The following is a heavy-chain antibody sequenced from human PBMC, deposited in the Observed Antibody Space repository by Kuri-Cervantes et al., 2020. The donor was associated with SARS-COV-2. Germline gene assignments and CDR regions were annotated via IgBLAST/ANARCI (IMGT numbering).Heavy chain of an antibody. CDR1: GFIFFSYS. D-gene: IGHD2-2*01. CDR2: ISSRSSHI. J-gene: IGHJ5*02. V-gene: IGHV3-21*01. CDR3: ASETIVVVPAAPPENWFDP. Sequence: GESLKISCAASGFIFFSYSMNWVRQAPGKGLEWVSSISSRSSHIHYADSVKGRFTISRDNSKNTLYLQMNSLRAEDTAVYYCASETIVVVPAAPPENWFDPWGQGTLVTVSS.